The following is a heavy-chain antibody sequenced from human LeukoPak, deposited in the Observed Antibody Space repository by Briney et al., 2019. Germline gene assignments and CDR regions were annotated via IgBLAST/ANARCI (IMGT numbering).Heavy chain of an antibody. V-gene: IGHV4-34*01. CDR1: GGSFSGYY. D-gene: IGHD3-9*01. CDR2: INHSGST. Sequence: KPSETLSLTCAVYGGSFSGYYWSWIRQPPGKGLEWIGEINHSGSTNYNPSLKSRVTISVDTSKNQFSLKLSSVTAADTAVYYCARFVYDILTGFSGYYFDYWGQGTLVTVSS. J-gene: IGHJ4*02. CDR3: ARFVYDILTGFSGYYFDY.